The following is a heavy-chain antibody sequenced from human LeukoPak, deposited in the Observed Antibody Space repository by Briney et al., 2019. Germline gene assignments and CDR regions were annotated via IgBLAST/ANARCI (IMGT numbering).Heavy chain of an antibody. D-gene: IGHD3-3*01. V-gene: IGHV1-69*13. Sequence: ASVKVSCKASGGTFSSYAISWVRQAPGQGLEWMGGIIPIFGTANYAQKFQGRVTITADESTSTAYMELSSLRSEDTAVYYCAASIMIFGVVYYYGMDVWGQGTTVTVSS. CDR3: AASIMIFGVVYYYGMDV. CDR2: IIPIFGTA. CDR1: GGTFSSYA. J-gene: IGHJ6*02.